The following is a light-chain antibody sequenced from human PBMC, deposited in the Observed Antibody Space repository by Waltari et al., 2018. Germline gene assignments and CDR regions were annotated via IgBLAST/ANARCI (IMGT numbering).Light chain of an antibody. CDR3: AAWDDSLSGVL. CDR2: KNK. Sequence: QSVLTQPPSASGTPRQRVAIPCSGTSSNIGSYYVHWYQQLPRTAPKLLIYKNKQRPSGVPDRFSGSKSGTSASLAISGLRSEDEADYYCAAWDDSLSGVLFGGGTKLTVL. V-gene: IGLV1-47*01. CDR1: SSNIGSYY. J-gene: IGLJ2*01.